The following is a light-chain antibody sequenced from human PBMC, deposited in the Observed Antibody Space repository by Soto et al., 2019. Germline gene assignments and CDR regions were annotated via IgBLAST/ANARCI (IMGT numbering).Light chain of an antibody. CDR1: SSDVGGYNY. CDR3: SSYTSSSTYV. Sequence: QSVLTQPASVSGSPGQSITISCTGTSSDVGGYNYVSWYQQHPGKAPKLMIYEVSNRPSGVSNRFSGSKSGNTASLTISGLQAEDEDDYYCSSYTSSSTYVFGTGTRPPS. V-gene: IGLV2-14*01. J-gene: IGLJ1*01. CDR2: EVS.